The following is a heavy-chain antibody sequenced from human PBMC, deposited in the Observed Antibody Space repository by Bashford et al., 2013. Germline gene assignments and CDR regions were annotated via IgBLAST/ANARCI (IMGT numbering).Heavy chain of an antibody. J-gene: IGHJ5*02. CDR3: AREPLDIVVVVAALNWFDP. CDR2: INPNSGGT. CDR1: GYTFTGYY. Sequence: VASVKVSCKASGYTFTGYYMHWVRQAPGQGLEWMGWINPNSGGTNYAQKFQGRVTMTRDTSISTAYMELSRLRSDDTAVYYCAREPLDIVVVVAALNWFDPWGQGTLVTVSS. V-gene: IGHV1-2*02. D-gene: IGHD2-15*01.